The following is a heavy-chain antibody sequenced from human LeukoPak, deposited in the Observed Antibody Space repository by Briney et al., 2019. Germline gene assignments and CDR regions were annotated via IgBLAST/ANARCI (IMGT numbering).Heavy chain of an antibody. CDR1: GDSVSSNSAA. V-gene: IGHV6-1*01. CDR3: AREKWIQLWIYYYYYMDV. CDR2: TYYRSKWYN. Sequence: TSQALSLTCAISGDSVSSNSAAWNWFRQSPSRGLEWLGRTYYRSKWYNDYAVSVKSRITINPDTSKNQFSLQLNSVTPEDTAVYYCAREKWIQLWIYYYYYMDVWGKGTTVTVSS. D-gene: IGHD5-18*01. J-gene: IGHJ6*03.